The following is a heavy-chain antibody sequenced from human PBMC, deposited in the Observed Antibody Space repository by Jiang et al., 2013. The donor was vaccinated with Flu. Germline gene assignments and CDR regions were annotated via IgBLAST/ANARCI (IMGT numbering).Heavy chain of an antibody. D-gene: IGHD6-13*01. Sequence: VQLVESGGGVVHPGRSLTLSCAASGFTFSRYAMHWVRQAPGKGLEWVAVMSYDGNVKFYPDSVKGRFSISRDNSKNTLYMQMNSLRPEDTALYFCAKDRRSSSWRPNAFDIWGQGTMVIVSS. V-gene: IGHV3-30*18. CDR2: MSYDGNVK. CDR3: AKDRRSSSWRPNAFDI. J-gene: IGHJ3*02. CDR1: GFTFSRYA.